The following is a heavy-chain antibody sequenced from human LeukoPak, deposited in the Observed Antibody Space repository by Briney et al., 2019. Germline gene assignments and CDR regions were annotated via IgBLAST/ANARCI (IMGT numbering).Heavy chain of an antibody. J-gene: IGHJ4*02. CDR1: GYTFTGYY. CDR3: ARGIRFRYFDWLLPDY. CDR2: INPNSGGT. Sequence: ASVKVSCKASGYTFTGYYMHWVRQAPGQGLEWMGWINPNSGGTNYAQKFQGRVTMTRDTSISTAYMELSRLRSDDTAVYYCARGIRFRYFDWLLPDYWGQGTLVTVSS. V-gene: IGHV1-2*02. D-gene: IGHD3-9*01.